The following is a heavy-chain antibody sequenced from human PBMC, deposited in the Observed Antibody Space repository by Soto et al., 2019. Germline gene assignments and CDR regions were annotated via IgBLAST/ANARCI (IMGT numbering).Heavy chain of an antibody. J-gene: IGHJ4*02. CDR3: ARDRNYGLCDY. CDR1: GYTFTSYG. D-gene: IGHD3-10*01. Sequence: QVQLVQSGAEVKKPGASVKVSCKASGYTFTSYGISWVRQAPGQGLEWMGWINAYNGKTNYAQKLQGRGTMTTDTSTSTASMELRRLRSDDTAVYYCARDRNYGLCDYWGQGTLVTVSS. CDR2: INAYNGKT. V-gene: IGHV1-18*01.